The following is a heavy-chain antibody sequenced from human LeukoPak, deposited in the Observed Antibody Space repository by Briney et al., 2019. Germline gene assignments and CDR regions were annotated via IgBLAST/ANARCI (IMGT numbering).Heavy chain of an antibody. CDR2: IRYDGNNK. Sequence: GGSLRLSCAASGFTFSSYGMHWVRQAPGKGLEWVAFIRYDGNNKYYADSVKGRFTISRDNSKNTLYLQMNSLRAEDTAVYYCAKDPTVTTSAGPRYFDYWGQGTLVTVSS. D-gene: IGHD4-17*01. J-gene: IGHJ4*02. V-gene: IGHV3-30*02. CDR1: GFTFSSYG. CDR3: AKDPTVTTSAGPRYFDY.